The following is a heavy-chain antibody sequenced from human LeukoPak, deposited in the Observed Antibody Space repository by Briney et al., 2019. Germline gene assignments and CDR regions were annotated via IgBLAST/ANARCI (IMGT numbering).Heavy chain of an antibody. CDR3: ARDSYGSGSYYILDCDS. Sequence: GGSLRLSCAASGFTFSSDWMSWVRQAPGKLREGVANIKQYGSEKYYVDSVKGRFTISRDNAKNSLYMQMNSLRAEDPAVYCCARDSYGSGSYYILDCDSWGQGTLVTVSS. CDR1: GFTFSSDW. D-gene: IGHD3-10*01. CDR2: IKQYGSEK. J-gene: IGHJ4*02. V-gene: IGHV3-7*01.